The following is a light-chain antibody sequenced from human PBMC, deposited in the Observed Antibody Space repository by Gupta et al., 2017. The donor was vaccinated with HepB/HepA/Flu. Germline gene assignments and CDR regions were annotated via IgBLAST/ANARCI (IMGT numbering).Light chain of an antibody. Sequence: SMLPQQPSVSGSPGQRVTISCTGDISSIGVHSDVTMYQQLPGTSPKLLIYGNNNRPSGGPDRFSGSESGTSAALAITGLQAEDEADYYCQADDSSLSGSVFGGGTKLTVL. V-gene: IGLV1-40*01. CDR3: QADDSSLSGSV. J-gene: IGLJ2*01. CDR2: GNN. CDR1: ISSIGVHSD.